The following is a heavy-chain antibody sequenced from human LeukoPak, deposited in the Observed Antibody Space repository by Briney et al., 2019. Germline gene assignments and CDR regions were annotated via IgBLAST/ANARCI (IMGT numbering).Heavy chain of an antibody. CDR3: ATSKYSGSY. Sequence: GGSLRLSCAASGFTFSSYSMNWVRQAPGKGLEWASYISSSSSTIYYADSVKGRFTISGDNAKNSLYLQMNSLRAEDTAVYYCATSKYSGSYWGQGTLVTVSS. D-gene: IGHD1-26*01. CDR2: ISSSSSTI. V-gene: IGHV3-48*01. CDR1: GFTFSSYS. J-gene: IGHJ4*02.